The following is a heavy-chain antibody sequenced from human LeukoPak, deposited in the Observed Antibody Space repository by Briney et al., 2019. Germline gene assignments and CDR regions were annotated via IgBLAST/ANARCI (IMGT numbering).Heavy chain of an antibody. J-gene: IGHJ5*02. D-gene: IGHD1-26*01. CDR1: GGSFSGYY. V-gene: IGHV4-34*01. Sequence: SETLSLTCAVYGGSFSGYYWSWIRQPPGKGLEWIGEINHSGSTNYNPSLKSRVTISVDTSKNQFSLKLSSVTAADTAVYYCARNPILTGGVKYNWFDPWGQGTLVTVSS. CDR2: INHSGST. CDR3: ARNPILTGGVKYNWFDP.